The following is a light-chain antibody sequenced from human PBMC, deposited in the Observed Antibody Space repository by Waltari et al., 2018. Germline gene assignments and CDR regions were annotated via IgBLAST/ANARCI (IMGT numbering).Light chain of an antibody. J-gene: IGKJ2*01. CDR1: QTVSTN. Sequence: IVMTQSPATLSVSLGERATLSCRASQTVSTNLAWYQQKPGQAPRLLVYGASTRATGIPASFSGSGSGTEFTLTISSLQSEDFAVYYCQQYNNWPYTFGQGTKLEIK. V-gene: IGKV3-15*01. CDR3: QQYNNWPYT. CDR2: GAS.